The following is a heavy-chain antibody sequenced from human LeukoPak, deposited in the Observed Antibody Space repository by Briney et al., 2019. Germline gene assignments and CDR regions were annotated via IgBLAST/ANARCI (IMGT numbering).Heavy chain of an antibody. V-gene: IGHV4-39*07. CDR3: ARSSAYGDYPYYYYYYMDV. J-gene: IGHJ6*03. Sequence: SETLSLTCTVSSGSISTSNYYWGWVRQPPGKALEWIGNIFYSGSTYYSPSLKSRVTISVDTSKNQFSLKLSSVTAADTAVYYCARSSAYGDYPYYYYYYMDVWGKGTTVTVSS. CDR1: SGSISTSNYY. CDR2: IFYSGST. D-gene: IGHD4-17*01.